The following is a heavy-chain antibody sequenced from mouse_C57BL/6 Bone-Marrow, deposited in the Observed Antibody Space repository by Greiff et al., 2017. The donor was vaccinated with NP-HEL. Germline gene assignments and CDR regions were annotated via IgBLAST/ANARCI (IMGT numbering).Heavy chain of an antibody. J-gene: IGHJ1*03. CDR3: ARLLYYYGSSPYFDV. CDR1: GYTFTDYY. CDR2: INPNNGGT. V-gene: IGHV1-26*01. Sequence: VQLKQSGPELVKPGASVKISCKASGYTFTDYYMNWVKQSHGKSLEWIGDINPNNGGTSYNQKFKGKATLTVDKSSSTAYMALRSLTSEDSAVYYCARLLYYYGSSPYFDVWGTGTTVTVSS. D-gene: IGHD1-1*01.